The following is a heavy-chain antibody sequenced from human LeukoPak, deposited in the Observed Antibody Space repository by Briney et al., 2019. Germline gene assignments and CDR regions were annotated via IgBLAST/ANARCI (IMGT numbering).Heavy chain of an antibody. D-gene: IGHD7-27*01. CDR1: GYIFTTYD. CDR2: LNPNSGNA. CDR3: ARRKFLGWFDP. V-gene: IGHV1-8*03. Sequence: ASVKVSCKXSGYIFTTYDIGWVRQSTGQGLEWMGWLNPNSGNAGYAQKFQGRVTISRNTSISTAYMELSSLRSDDTAIYYSARRKFLGWFDPWGQGTLVTVSS. J-gene: IGHJ5*02.